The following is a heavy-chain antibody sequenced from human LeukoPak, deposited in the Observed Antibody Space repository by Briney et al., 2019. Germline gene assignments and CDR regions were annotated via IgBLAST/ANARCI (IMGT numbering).Heavy chain of an antibody. V-gene: IGHV4-4*07. Sequence: SETLSLTCTVSNDSFSIYYWSWIRQPAGKGLEWIGRIYTSGSTNYNPSLKSRVTMSVDPSKNQFSLKLNSVTAADTAVYYCARLEVGVPAATSRFFDYWGQGTLVTVSS. D-gene: IGHD2-2*01. CDR3: ARLEVGVPAATSRFFDY. CDR2: IYTSGST. CDR1: NDSFSIYY. J-gene: IGHJ4*02.